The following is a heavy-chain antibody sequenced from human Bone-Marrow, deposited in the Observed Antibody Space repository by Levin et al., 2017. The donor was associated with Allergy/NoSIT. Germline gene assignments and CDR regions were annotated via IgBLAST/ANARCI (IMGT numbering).Heavy chain of an antibody. Sequence: SQTLSLTCAVSGGSFPGFFWTWILPSPWRGLEWIGQINHRGTTNYNPSLRGRVAISIDTSKNQFSLKLTSVTVADTATYYCARGEDFFDFWGRGILVTVSS. V-gene: IGHV4-34*01. CDR1: GGSFPGFF. CDR3: ARGEDFFDF. CDR2: INHRGTT. J-gene: IGHJ4*02.